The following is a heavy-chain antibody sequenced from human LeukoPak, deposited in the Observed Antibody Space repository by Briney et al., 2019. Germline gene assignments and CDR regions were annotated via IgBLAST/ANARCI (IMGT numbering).Heavy chain of an antibody. CDR2: IKSRSEGGTI. Sequence: GGSLRLSCVVSGFTFITFSDAWMTWVRQAPGKGLEWVGRIKSRSEGGTIDYAAPVKGRFTISRDDAKNTLYRQINSLQSEDTAVYYCTTGGLGWGRGTMVTVSS. V-gene: IGHV3-15*01. J-gene: IGHJ3*01. CDR3: TTGGLG. CDR1: GFTFITFSDAW. D-gene: IGHD3-16*01.